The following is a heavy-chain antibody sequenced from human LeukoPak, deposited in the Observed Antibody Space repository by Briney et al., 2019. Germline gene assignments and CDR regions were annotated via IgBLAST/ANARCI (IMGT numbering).Heavy chain of an antibody. CDR2: INHSGST. V-gene: IGHV4-34*01. CDR3: ARGVAAAGSDYYYYYMDV. D-gene: IGHD6-13*01. J-gene: IGHJ6*03. CDR1: GGSFSGYY. Sequence: PSEALSLTCAVYGGSFSGYYWSWIRQPPGKGLEWIGEINHSGSTDYNPSLKSRVTISVDTSKNQFSLKLSSVTAADTAVYYCARGVAAAGSDYYYYYMDVWGKGTTVTVSS.